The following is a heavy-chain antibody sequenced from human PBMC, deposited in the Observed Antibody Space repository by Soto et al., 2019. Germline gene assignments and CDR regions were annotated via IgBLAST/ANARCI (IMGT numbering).Heavy chain of an antibody. Sequence: QVRLQQWGAGLVRPSETLSLTCAVYGGSFNNYCWSWIRQPPGKGLGWIGEVCPGGRTNYSPTLKREVRIGVEGSKNQFSLRLTSVTVADTAVYYCARGDYGQYDAYNWFDPWGQGNLVIVAS. J-gene: IGHJ5*02. CDR1: GGSFNNYC. CDR3: ARGDYGQYDAYNWFDP. V-gene: IGHV4-34*02. CDR2: VCPGGRT. D-gene: IGHD3-10*01.